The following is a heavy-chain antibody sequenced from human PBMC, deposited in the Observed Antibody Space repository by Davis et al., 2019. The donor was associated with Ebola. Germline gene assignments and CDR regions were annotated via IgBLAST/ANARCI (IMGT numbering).Heavy chain of an antibody. Sequence: GESLKISCAASGFTFSSYGMHWVRQAPGKGLEWVAVIWYDGSNKYYADSVKGRFTISRDNSKNTLYLQMNSLRAEDTAVYYCARDATFGSDWGQIDYWGQGTLVTVSS. CDR3: ARDATFGSDWGQIDY. V-gene: IGHV3-33*01. CDR1: GFTFSSYG. D-gene: IGHD1-26*01. J-gene: IGHJ4*02. CDR2: IWYDGSNK.